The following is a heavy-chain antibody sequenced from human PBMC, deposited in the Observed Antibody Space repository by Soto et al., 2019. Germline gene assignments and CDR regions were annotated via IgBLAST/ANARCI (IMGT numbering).Heavy chain of an antibody. V-gene: IGHV3-7*01. CDR3: ARALAAVDSP. Sequence: GGSLRLSCAASGFTFSNHWMHWVRQAPGEGLEWVANINQDGSARYYVDSVKGRFTISRDNTKDSLYLQMNSLRAEDTAVYYCARALAAVDSPWGQATLVTVPS. D-gene: IGHD5-12*01. J-gene: IGHJ5*02. CDR1: GFTFSNHW. CDR2: INQDGSAR.